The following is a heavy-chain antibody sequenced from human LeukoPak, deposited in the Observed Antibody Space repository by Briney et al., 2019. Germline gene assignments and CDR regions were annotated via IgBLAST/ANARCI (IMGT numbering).Heavy chain of an antibody. V-gene: IGHV3-48*04. CDR1: GFTFSSYS. CDR3: ARDSYYDRGGFDY. Sequence: PGGSLRLSCAASGFTFSSYSMNWVRQAPGKGLEWVSYISSSSSTIYYADSVKGRFTISRDNAKNSLYLQMNSLRAEDTAVYYCARDSYYDRGGFDYWGQGTLVTVSS. D-gene: IGHD3-22*01. J-gene: IGHJ4*02. CDR2: ISSSSSTI.